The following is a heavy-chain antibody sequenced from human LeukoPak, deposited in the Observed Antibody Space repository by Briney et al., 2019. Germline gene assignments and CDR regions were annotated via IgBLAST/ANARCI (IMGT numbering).Heavy chain of an antibody. Sequence: SETLSLTCTVSGGSISSGGFYWSWIRQLPGKGLEWIGYVYYSGSTYYNPSLKSRVTISVDTSKNQFSLKLSSVTAADTAVYYCARAVVRGVPADYYYYGMDVWGQGTTVTVSS. J-gene: IGHJ6*02. CDR2: VYYSGST. CDR1: GGSISSGGFY. V-gene: IGHV4-31*03. D-gene: IGHD3-10*01. CDR3: ARAVVRGVPADYYYYGMDV.